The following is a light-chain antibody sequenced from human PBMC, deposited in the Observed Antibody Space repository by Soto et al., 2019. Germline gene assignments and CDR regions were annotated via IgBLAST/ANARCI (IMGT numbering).Light chain of an antibody. Sequence: DIQMTQSPSTLSASVGDRVTITCRASENINNWLAWYQKKPGKAPKLLIYAASSLESGVPSRFSGSRSGTEFTLTISSLQPDDSATFYCQQYVIYSRTFGQGTKVEIK. J-gene: IGKJ1*01. CDR2: AAS. CDR1: ENINNW. V-gene: IGKV1-5*01. CDR3: QQYVIYSRT.